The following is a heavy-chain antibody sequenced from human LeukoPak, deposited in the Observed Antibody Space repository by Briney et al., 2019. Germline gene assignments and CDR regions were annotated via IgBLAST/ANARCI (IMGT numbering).Heavy chain of an antibody. D-gene: IGHD4-23*01. V-gene: IGHV3-48*01. CDR1: GFIFSSYS. CDR3: AKKSPYGGADY. J-gene: IGHJ4*02. Sequence: PGGSLRLSCAASGFIFSSYSMNWVRQAPGKGLEWVSYITGSSSTIYYADSVKGQFTISRDNSKNTLYLQMNTLRADDTAVYYCAKKSPYGGADYWGQGTLVTVSS. CDR2: ITGSSSTI.